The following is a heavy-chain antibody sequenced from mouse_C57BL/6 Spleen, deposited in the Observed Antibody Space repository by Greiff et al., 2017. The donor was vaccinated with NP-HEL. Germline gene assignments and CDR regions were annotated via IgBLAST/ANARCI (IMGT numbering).Heavy chain of an antibody. D-gene: IGHD1-1*01. V-gene: IGHV1-64*01. J-gene: IGHJ4*01. Sequence: QVQLQQPGAELVKPGASVKLSCKASGYTFTSYWMHWVKQRPGQGLEWIGMIHPNSGSTNYNEKFKSKATLTVDKSSSTAYMQLSSLTSEDSAVYYCARTLITTAKGGAMDYWGQGTSVTVSS. CDR1: GYTFTSYW. CDR2: IHPNSGST. CDR3: ARTLITTAKGGAMDY.